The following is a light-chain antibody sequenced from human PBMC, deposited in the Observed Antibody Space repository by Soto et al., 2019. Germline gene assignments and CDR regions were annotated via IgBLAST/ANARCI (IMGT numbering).Light chain of an antibody. V-gene: IGLV2-8*01. CDR3: GSHAGNSNLV. CDR1: STDVGAYNF. J-gene: IGLJ3*02. CDR2: EVT. Sequence: QSVLTQPPSASGSPGQSVTISCNGTSTDVGAYNFVSWYQQHPGKAPKLVIYEVTKRPSGVPDRFSGSKSGNTASLTVSGLQTEDEADYYCGSHAGNSNLVFGGGTKLTVL.